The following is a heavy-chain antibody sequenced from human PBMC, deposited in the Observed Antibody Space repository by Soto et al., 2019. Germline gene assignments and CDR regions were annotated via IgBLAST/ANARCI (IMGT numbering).Heavy chain of an antibody. CDR3: ARYDGSDDYYYYGMDV. CDR2: INAGNGNT. Sequence: QVQLVQSGAEVKKPGASVKVSCKASGYTFTSYAMHWVRQAPGQRLEWMGWINAGNGNTKYSQKFQGRVTITRDTSASTAYMELSSLRSEDTAVYYCARYDGSDDYYYYGMDVWGQGTTVTVSS. D-gene: IGHD3-10*01. V-gene: IGHV1-3*01. J-gene: IGHJ6*02. CDR1: GYTFTSYA.